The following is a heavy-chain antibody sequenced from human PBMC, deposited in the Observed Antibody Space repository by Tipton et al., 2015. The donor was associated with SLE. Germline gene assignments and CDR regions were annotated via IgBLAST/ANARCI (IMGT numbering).Heavy chain of an antibody. CDR3: AKDRDSPISGVVTPTLYGMDV. Sequence: GSLRLSCEGSGFSFSDYWMSWVRQAPGKGLEWVANINKDGSEKYYVDSVKGRFIISRDNSKNTLYLEMNSLRPEDTAVYYCAKDRDSPISGVVTPTLYGMDVWGQGTTVTVSS. CDR1: GFSFSDYW. J-gene: IGHJ6*02. V-gene: IGHV3-7*03. D-gene: IGHD3-3*01. CDR2: INKDGSEK.